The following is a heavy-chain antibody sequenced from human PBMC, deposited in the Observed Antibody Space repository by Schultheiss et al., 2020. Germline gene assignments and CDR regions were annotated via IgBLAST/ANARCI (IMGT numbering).Heavy chain of an antibody. D-gene: IGHD2-2*01. J-gene: IGHJ6*02. CDR3: ARHDPAIIVVPAAFYGMDV. Sequence: SQTLSLTCTVSGGSISSSSYYWSWIRQPPGKGLEWIGEINHSGSTYYNPSLKSRVTISVDTSKNQFSLKLSSVTAADTAVYYCARHDPAIIVVPAAFYGMDVWGQGTTVTVSS. V-gene: IGHV4-39*01. CDR1: GGSISSSSYY. CDR2: INHSGST.